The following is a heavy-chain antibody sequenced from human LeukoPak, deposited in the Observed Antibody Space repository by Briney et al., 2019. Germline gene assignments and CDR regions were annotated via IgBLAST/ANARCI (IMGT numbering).Heavy chain of an antibody. J-gene: IGHJ4*02. CDR2: IYHSGST. CDR3: ARVNIAVAGTRLPDY. Sequence: SETLSLTCAVSGGSISSGGYSWSWIRQPPGKGLEWIGYIYHSGSTYYNPSLKSRVTISVDTSKNQFSLKLSSVTAADTAVYYCARVNIAVAGTRLPDYWGQGTLVTVSS. D-gene: IGHD6-13*01. V-gene: IGHV4-30-2*05. CDR1: GGSISSGGYS.